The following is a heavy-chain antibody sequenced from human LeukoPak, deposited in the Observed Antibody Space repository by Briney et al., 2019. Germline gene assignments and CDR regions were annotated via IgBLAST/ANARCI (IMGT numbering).Heavy chain of an antibody. J-gene: IGHJ6*02. Sequence: GGSLRLPCAASGFTFSSYAMSWVRQAPGKGLEWGSAISGSGSTYYADSVKGRFTISRDNSKNTLYLQMNSLRAEDTAVYYCAKYSSSGYYYYYGMDVWGQGTTVTVSS. CDR2: ISGSGST. V-gene: IGHV3-23*01. CDR1: GFTFSSYA. CDR3: AKYSSSGYYYYYGMDV. D-gene: IGHD6-6*01.